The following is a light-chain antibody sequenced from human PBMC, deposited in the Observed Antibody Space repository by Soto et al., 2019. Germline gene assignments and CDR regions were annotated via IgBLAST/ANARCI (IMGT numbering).Light chain of an antibody. CDR1: QSVSNNY. Sequence: EIVLTQSPGTLSLSPGERATLSCSASQSVSNNYLAWYQQKPGQAPRLLIYDASNRATGIPARFSGSGSGTDFTLTISSLEPEDFAVYYCQQRSNWPLTFGPGTKVDIK. J-gene: IGKJ3*01. V-gene: IGKV3-11*01. CDR3: QQRSNWPLT. CDR2: DAS.